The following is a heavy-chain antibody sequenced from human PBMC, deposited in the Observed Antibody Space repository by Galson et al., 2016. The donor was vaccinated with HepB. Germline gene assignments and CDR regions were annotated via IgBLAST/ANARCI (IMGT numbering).Heavy chain of an antibody. J-gene: IGHJ4*02. D-gene: IGHD6-13*01. Sequence: SLRLSCAASGFTFSRYGMHWVRQAPGKGLEWVAVIWYDGSNKYYEDSVKGRFTISRDNSKNTLYLQMNSLRAEDTAVFYCATCWQQPNSYGMDFWGQGNLVTVSS. CDR1: GFTFSRYG. V-gene: IGHV3-33*08. CDR2: IWYDGSNK. CDR3: ATCWQQPNSYGMDF.